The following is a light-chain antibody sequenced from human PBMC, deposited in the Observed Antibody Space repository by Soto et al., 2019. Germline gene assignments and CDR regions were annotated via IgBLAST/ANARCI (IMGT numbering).Light chain of an antibody. V-gene: IGKV1-39*01. CDR1: QSISSY. CDR2: AAS. CDR3: QQYNTPL. J-gene: IGKJ4*01. Sequence: DIQMTQSPSSLSASVGDRVTITCRASQSISSYLNWYQQKPGKAPKLLIYAASSLQSGVPSRFSGSGSGTEFTLTISSLQPDDFATYYCQQYNTPLFGGETKVDIK.